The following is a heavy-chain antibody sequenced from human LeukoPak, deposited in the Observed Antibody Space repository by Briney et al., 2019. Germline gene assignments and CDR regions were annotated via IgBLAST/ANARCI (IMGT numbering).Heavy chain of an antibody. CDR3: ARGASGWYWIDY. CDR1: GGSISSNN. J-gene: IGHJ4*02. CDR2: IYYTGST. V-gene: IGHV4-59*01. Sequence: ASETLSLTCTVSGGSISSNNWNRIRQPPGKGLEWIGNIYYTGSTNYNPSFKGRVTISVDTSKNQFSLKLSSVTAADTAVFYCARGASGWYWIDYWGLGTLVTVSS. D-gene: IGHD6-19*01.